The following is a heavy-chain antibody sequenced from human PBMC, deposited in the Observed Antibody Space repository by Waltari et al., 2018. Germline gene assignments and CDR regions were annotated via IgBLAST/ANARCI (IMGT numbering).Heavy chain of an antibody. CDR1: GFTVSSNY. Sequence: EVQLVESGGGLVQPGGSLRLSCAASGFTVSSNYMSWVRQAPGKGLEWVSLIYSGGRTYYADAVKGRFTIARDNSKNTLYLQMNSLRDEDTAIFYCAKELRAHDYFDYWGQGTLVTVSS. V-gene: IGHV3-66*01. CDR3: AKELRAHDYFDY. J-gene: IGHJ4*02. CDR2: IYSGGRT. D-gene: IGHD4-17*01.